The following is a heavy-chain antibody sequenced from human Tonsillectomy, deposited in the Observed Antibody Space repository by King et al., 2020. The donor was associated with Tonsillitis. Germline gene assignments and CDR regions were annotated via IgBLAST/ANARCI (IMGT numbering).Heavy chain of an antibody. J-gene: IGHJ6*03. CDR1: GGSISSYY. Sequence: VQLQESGPGLVKPSETLSLTCTVSGGSISSYYWSWIRQPPGKGLEWIGYIYYSGSTNYNPSLKSRVTISVDTSKNQFSLKLSSVTAADTAVYYCARSHYYDSSGYFYYYYYMDVWGKGTTVTVSS. D-gene: IGHD3-22*01. CDR2: IYYSGST. V-gene: IGHV4-59*01. CDR3: ARSHYYDSSGYFYYYYYMDV.